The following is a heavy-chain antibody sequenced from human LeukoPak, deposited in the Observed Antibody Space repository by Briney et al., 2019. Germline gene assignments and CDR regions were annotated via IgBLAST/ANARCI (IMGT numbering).Heavy chain of an antibody. CDR2: IWFDGSQE. V-gene: IGHV3-33*01. CDR1: GYTFTDHG. J-gene: IGHJ4*02. CDR3: ARDLAAARLDF. Sequence: GGSLRLSCAASGYTFTDHGMHWVRQAPGKGLEWVANIWFDGSQEYYADTVKGRFTISGDISKSTLYLQMNSLRDEDTAVYYCARDLAAARLDFRGQGTLVTVSS. D-gene: IGHD6-6*01.